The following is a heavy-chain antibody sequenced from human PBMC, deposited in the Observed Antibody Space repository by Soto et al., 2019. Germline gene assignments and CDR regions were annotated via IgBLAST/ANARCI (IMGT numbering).Heavy chain of an antibody. D-gene: IGHD2-15*01. J-gene: IGHJ4*02. V-gene: IGHV1-18*01. CDR2: ISAYNGNT. Sequence: ASVKVSCKASGYTFTSYGISWVRQAPGQGLEWMGWISAYNGNTNYAQKLQGRVTMTTDTSTSTAYMELRSLRSDDTAVYYCARGDCSGGRCYDGFFDYWGQGTQVTVSS. CDR1: GYTFTSYG. CDR3: ARGDCSGGRCYDGFFDY.